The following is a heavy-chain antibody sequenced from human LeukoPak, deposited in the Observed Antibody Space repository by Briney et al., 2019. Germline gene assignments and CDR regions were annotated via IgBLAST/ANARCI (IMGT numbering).Heavy chain of an antibody. J-gene: IGHJ4*02. CDR3: AREDTAMVIFDY. Sequence: SETLSLTCAVSGGSVSSGSNYWSWIRQPPGKGLEWIGYIYYSGSTNYNPSLKRRVTISLDTSKNQFSLRLSSVTAADTAVYYCAREDTAMVIFDYWGQGTLVTVSS. D-gene: IGHD5-18*01. CDR2: IYYSGST. V-gene: IGHV4-61*01. CDR1: GGSVSSGSNY.